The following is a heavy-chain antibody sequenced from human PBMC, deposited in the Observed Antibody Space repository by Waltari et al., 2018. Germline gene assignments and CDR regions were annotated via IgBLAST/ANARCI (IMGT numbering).Heavy chain of an antibody. CDR1: GGSISSSSYY. CDR3: ARPYGY. J-gene: IGHJ4*02. D-gene: IGHD3-10*01. V-gene: IGHV4-39*01. Sequence: QLQLQESGPGLVKPSETLSLTCTVSGGSISSSSYYWGWIRQPPGKGLAWIGSIYYSGRTYYNPALKRRVTISVDTSKNQFSLKLSSVTAADTAVYYCARPYGYWGQGTLVTVSS. CDR2: IYYSGRT.